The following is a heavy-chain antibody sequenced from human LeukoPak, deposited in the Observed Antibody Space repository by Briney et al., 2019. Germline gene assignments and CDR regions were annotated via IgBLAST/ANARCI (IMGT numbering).Heavy chain of an antibody. CDR2: IYYSGST. V-gene: IGHV4-59*08. CDR1: GGSISSYY. D-gene: IGHD6-13*01. Sequence: PSETLSLTCTVSGGSISSYYWSWIRQPPGKGLEWIGYIYYSGSTNYNPSLKSRVTISVDTSKNQFSLKLSSVTAADTAVYYCARHPIAAAVYFDYWGQGTLVTVSS. CDR3: ARHPIAAAVYFDY. J-gene: IGHJ4*02.